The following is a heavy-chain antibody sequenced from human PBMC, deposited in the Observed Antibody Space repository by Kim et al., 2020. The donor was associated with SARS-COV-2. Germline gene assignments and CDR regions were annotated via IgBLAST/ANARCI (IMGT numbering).Heavy chain of an antibody. V-gene: IGHV3-30*07. Sequence: KGRFTISRDNSKNTLYLQMNSLRAEDTAVYYCARVQAIAVAVYYYYGMDVWGQGTTVTVSS. D-gene: IGHD6-19*01. J-gene: IGHJ6*02. CDR3: ARVQAIAVAVYYYYGMDV.